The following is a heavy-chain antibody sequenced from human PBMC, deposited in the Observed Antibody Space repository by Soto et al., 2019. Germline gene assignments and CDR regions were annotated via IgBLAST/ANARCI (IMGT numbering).Heavy chain of an antibody. Sequence: GGSLRLSCAASGFNFSTYGMDWVRQVPGKGLEWVAVISNDGSNKYYANSVKGRFTISRDNSKNSLGLQMNSLRAEDTALYYCATTYYDFWSGSLDVWGQGTTVTVSS. CDR3: ATTYYDFWSGSLDV. D-gene: IGHD3-3*01. CDR2: ISNDGSNK. J-gene: IGHJ6*02. CDR1: GFNFSTYG. V-gene: IGHV3-30*03.